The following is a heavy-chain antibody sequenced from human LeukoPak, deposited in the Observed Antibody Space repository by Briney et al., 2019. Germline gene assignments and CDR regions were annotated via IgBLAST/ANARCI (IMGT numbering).Heavy chain of an antibody. J-gene: IGHJ3*02. V-gene: IGHV3-23*01. CDR3: AKDSIGYNGIYDAFDI. CDR1: GFSFSSYA. Sequence: GGSLRLSCAASGFSFSSYAMNWVRLALRRGLEWVSHIGGGGSPTFYSDSVRGRFTISRDNSKGTLYLQMNSLRVDDTAVYFCAKDSIGYNGIYDAFDIWGQGTLVTVSS. D-gene: IGHD1-7*01. CDR2: IGGGGSPT.